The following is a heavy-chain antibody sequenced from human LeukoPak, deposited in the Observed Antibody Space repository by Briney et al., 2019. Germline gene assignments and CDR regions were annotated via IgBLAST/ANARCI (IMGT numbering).Heavy chain of an antibody. CDR2: INSDGSTT. CDR3: ARGHHYYDSSAYYY. J-gene: IGHJ4*02. V-gene: IGHV3-74*01. CDR1: GFTFISYW. D-gene: IGHD3-22*01. Sequence: PGGSLRLSCAASGFTFISYWMHWVRQAPGKGLAWVSRINSDGSTTSCAASVKGRFTISRDTAKNTLYLQMNSLRAEDTAVYYCARGHHYYDSSAYYYWGQGTLVAVSS.